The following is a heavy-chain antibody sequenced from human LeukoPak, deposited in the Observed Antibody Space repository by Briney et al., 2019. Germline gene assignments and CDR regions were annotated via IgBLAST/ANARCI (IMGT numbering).Heavy chain of an antibody. CDR1: DGSFSASY. CDR3: ASVSSGGGGPYYYYYMDV. J-gene: IGHJ6*03. CDR2: INHSGST. D-gene: IGHD6-19*01. Sequence: SETLSLTCAVYDGSFSASYWSWIRQPPGKGLEWIGEINHSGSTNYNPSLKSRVTISVDTSKNQFSLKLSSVTAADTAVYYCASVSSGGGGPYYYYYMDVWGKGTTVTVSS. V-gene: IGHV4-34*01.